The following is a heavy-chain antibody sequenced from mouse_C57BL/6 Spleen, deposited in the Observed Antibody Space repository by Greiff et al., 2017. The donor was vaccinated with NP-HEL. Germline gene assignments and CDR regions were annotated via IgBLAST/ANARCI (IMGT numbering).Heavy chain of an antibody. D-gene: IGHD4-1*01. CDR3: ARWDWDGTWFAY. V-gene: IGHV1-55*01. CDR2: IYPGSGST. Sequence: VQLKQPGAELVKPGASVKMSCKASGYTFTSYWITWVKQRPGQGLEWIGDIYPGSGSTNYNEKFKSKATLTVDTSSSTAYMQLSSLTSEDSAVYYCARWDWDGTWFAYWGQGTLVTVSA. J-gene: IGHJ3*01. CDR1: GYTFTSYW.